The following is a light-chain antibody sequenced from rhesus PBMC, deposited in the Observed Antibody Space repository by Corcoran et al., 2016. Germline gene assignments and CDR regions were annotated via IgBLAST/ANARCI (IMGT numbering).Light chain of an antibody. CDR2: KAC. CDR1: QGISIW. V-gene: IGKV1-22*01. Sequence: DIQMTQSPSSLSASVGDKVTITCRASQGISIWLSRYQRKVVKAPKLLIYKACSLQIGVPSRFSGIGSVTDFTLTISSLQPEDFATYYCLQYNSSPWTFGQGTKVEIK. CDR3: LQYNSSPWT. J-gene: IGKJ1*01.